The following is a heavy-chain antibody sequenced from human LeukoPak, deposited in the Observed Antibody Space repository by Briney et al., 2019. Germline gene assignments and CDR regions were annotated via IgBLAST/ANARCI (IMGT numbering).Heavy chain of an antibody. D-gene: IGHD3-22*01. J-gene: IGHJ4*02. CDR2: INYSGST. CDR3: ARDTRSYDSSGYYFFDF. Sequence: SETLSLTCTVSGASIRSYYWNWLRQPPGKGLEWIGYINYSGSTNSNPSLKSRATISMDTSKHHFSLKLSSVTAADTTVYYCARDTRSYDSSGYYFFDFWGQGTLVTVSS. V-gene: IGHV4-59*01. CDR1: GASIRSYY.